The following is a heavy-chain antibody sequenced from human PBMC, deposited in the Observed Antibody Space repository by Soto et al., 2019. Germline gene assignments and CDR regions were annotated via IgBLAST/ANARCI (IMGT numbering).Heavy chain of an antibody. V-gene: IGHV4-39*01. CDR1: GGSISSSSYY. D-gene: IGHD4-17*01. CDR2: IYYSGST. J-gene: IGHJ4*02. CDR3: AGGGHDYGDYGFY. Sequence: SETLSLTCTVSGGSISSSSYYWGWIRQPPGKGLEWIGSIYYSGSTYYNPSLKSRVTISVDTSKNQFSLKLSSVTAADTAVYYCAGGGHDYGDYGFYWGQGTLVTVSS.